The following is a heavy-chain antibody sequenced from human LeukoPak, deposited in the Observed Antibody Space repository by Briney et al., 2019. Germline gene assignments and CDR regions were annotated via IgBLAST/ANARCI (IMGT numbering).Heavy chain of an antibody. J-gene: IGHJ6*03. Sequence: GGSLRLSCAASGVTFSSYSMNWVRQAPGKGLEGVAYISSSSSTIYYEDSVKGRFTISRDNAKNSLYLQMNSLRAEDTAVYYCARDQYPMDVWGKGTTVTVSS. D-gene: IGHD4-11*01. CDR2: ISSSSSTI. CDR1: GVTFSSYS. CDR3: ARDQYPMDV. V-gene: IGHV3-48*01.